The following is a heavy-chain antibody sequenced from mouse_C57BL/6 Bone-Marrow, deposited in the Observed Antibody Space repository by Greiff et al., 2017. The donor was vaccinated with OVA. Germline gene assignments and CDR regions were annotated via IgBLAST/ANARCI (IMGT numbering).Heavy chain of an antibody. CDR2: ISSGSSTI. D-gene: IGHD2-5*01. J-gene: IGHJ1*03. CDR1: GFTFSDYG. Sequence: EVQLQESGGGLVKPGGSLKLSCAASGFTFSDYGMHWVRQAPEKGLEWVAYISSGSSTIYYAATVKGRFTISIDNAKNTLFLQMTSLRSEDTAMYYCAFYSNLYWYFDVWGTGTTVTVSS. CDR3: AFYSNLYWYFDV. V-gene: IGHV5-17*01.